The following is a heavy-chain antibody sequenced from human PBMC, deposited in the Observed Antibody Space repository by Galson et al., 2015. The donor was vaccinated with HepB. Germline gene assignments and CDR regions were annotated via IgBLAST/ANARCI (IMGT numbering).Heavy chain of an antibody. Sequence: SLRLSCAVSELTFSDYAMGWVRQAPGRGLECVSSISGSGGSTSYADSVRGRFTISRDNSKNTLYLHMRSLRVEDTAYYYCAAGRFQIIADAFDFWGQGTLVTVSS. V-gene: IGHV3-23*01. CDR2: ISGSGGST. D-gene: IGHD2/OR15-2a*01. J-gene: IGHJ3*01. CDR3: AAGRFQIIADAFDF. CDR1: ELTFSDYA.